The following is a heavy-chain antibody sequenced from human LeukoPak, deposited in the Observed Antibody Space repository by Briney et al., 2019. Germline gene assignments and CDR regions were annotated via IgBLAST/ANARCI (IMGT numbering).Heavy chain of an antibody. J-gene: IGHJ5*02. CDR3: ARLKGVWFDP. CDR1: GGSISSYY. V-gene: IGHV4-59*01. D-gene: IGHD3-16*01. Sequence: SETLSLTCAVSGGSISSYYWSWIRQPPGKGLEWIGYIYYSGSTNYNPSLKSRVTISVDTSKNQFSLKLSSVTAADTAVYYCARLKGVWFDPWGQGTLVTVSS. CDR2: IYYSGST.